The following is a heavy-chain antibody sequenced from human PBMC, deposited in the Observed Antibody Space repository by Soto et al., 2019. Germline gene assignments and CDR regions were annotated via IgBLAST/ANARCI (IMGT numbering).Heavy chain of an antibody. CDR3: TRGCSSSSTGYSIDY. CDR2: MSNDGRHT. V-gene: IGHV3-30*03. D-gene: IGHD2-2*01. Sequence: QVQLVASGGGVVQPGRCRRLSCAASGFTFSSNGMHWVRQAPGKGLEWVAVMSNDGRHTSYADSAKGRLTLSRDNSKNTLYLQMSSLRAEASGIYNCTRGCSSSSTGYSIDYWGKGALVTVAS. CDR1: GFTFSSNG. J-gene: IGHJ4*02.